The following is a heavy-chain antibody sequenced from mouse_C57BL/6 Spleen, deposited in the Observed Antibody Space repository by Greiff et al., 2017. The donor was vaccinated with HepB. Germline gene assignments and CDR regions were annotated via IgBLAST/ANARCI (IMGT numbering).Heavy chain of an antibody. CDR1: GYTFTSYW. J-gene: IGHJ4*01. V-gene: IGHV1-64*01. D-gene: IGHD1-1*01. Sequence: VQLQQPGAELVKPGASVKLSCKASGYTFTSYWMHWVKQRPGQGLEWIGMIHPNSGSTNYNEKFKSKATLTVDKSSSTAYMQLSSLTAEDSAVYYCAREEYYYGSSYGAMDYWGQGTSVTVSS. CDR2: IHPNSGST. CDR3: AREEYYYGSSYGAMDY.